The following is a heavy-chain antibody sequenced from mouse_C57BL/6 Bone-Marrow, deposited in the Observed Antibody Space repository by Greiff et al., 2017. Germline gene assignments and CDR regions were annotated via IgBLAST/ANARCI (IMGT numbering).Heavy chain of an antibody. J-gene: IGHJ3*01. Sequence: EVKLVESGGGLVKPGGSLKLSCAASGFTFSSYAMSWVRQTPEKRLEWVATLSDGGSSTYYPDNVKGRFTISRANAKNNLYLQMSQLKSEDTAMYYGARVYYYGSSSFAYWGQGTLVTVSA. V-gene: IGHV5-4*03. CDR3: ARVYYYGSSSFAY. CDR1: GFTFSSYA. CDR2: LSDGGSST. D-gene: IGHD1-1*01.